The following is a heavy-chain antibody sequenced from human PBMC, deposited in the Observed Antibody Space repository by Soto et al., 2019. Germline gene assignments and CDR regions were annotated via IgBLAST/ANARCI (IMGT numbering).Heavy chain of an antibody. V-gene: IGHV4-59*08. D-gene: IGHD3-16*01. J-gene: IGHJ5*02. CDR2: IYYSGST. CDR1: GGSISGYY. CDR3: ARHVAPLRFVNWFDP. Sequence: SETLSLTCTVSGGSISGYYWSWIRQPPGKGLEWIGYIYYSGSTNYNPSLKSRVTISVDTSKNQFSLKLSPVTAADTAVYYCARHVAPLRFVNWFDPWGQGTLVTVSS.